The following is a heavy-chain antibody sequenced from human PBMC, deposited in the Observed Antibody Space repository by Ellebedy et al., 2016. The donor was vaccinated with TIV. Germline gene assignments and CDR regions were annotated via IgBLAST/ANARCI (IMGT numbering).Heavy chain of an antibody. CDR3: AKDIRVSGGATDY. V-gene: IGHV3-43*02. J-gene: IGHJ4*02. D-gene: IGHD1-26*01. CDR2: ISGDGDGT. CDR1: GFTFDDYA. Sequence: PGGSLRLSCAASGFTFDDYAMHWVRQARGKGLEWVSLISGDGDGTYYADSVKGRFTISRDNSENSLYLQMNSLRTEDTAFYYCAKDIRVSGGATDYWGQGTLVTVSS.